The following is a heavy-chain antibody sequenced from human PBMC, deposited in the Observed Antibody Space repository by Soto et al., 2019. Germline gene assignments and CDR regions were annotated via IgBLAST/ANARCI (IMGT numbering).Heavy chain of an antibody. D-gene: IGHD3-9*01. CDR2: IYYSGST. CDR3: AREQRYFDWSSDAFDS. Sequence: SETLSLTCTVSGGSISSGGYYWSWIRQHPGKGLEWIGYIYYSGSTYYNPSLKSRVTISVDTSKNQFSLKLSSVTAADTAVYYCAREQRYFDWSSDAFDSWGQGTMVTVSS. CDR1: GGSISSGGYY. J-gene: IGHJ3*02. V-gene: IGHV4-31*03.